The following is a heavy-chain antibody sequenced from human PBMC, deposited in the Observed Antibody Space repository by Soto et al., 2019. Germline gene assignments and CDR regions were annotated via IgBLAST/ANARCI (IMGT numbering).Heavy chain of an antibody. CDR1: GDSITSYY. Sequence: SETLSLTCTVSGDSITSYYWSWIRQPPGKGLEWIGYIYYTGSTNYNPSLRSRVSISVDTSKNQVYLRLNSVTAADTAVYSCERDPAMESFFDYWAQEPLAAVSS. CDR2: IYYTGST. V-gene: IGHV4-59*01. D-gene: IGHD2-2*01. J-gene: IGHJ4*02. CDR3: ERDPAMESFFDY.